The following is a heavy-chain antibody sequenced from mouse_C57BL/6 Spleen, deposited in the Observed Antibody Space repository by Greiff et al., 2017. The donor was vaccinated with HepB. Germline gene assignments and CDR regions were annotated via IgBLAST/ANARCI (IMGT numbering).Heavy chain of an antibody. V-gene: IGHV1-53*01. CDR1: GYTFTSYW. D-gene: IGHD2-3*01. CDR3: ARGDGYYGAMDY. CDR2: INPSNGGT. J-gene: IGHJ4*01. Sequence: QVQLKQPGTELVKPGASVKLSCKASGYTFTSYWMHWVKQRPGQGLEWIGNINPSNGGTNYNEKFKSKATLTVDKSSSTAYMQLSSLTSEDSAVYYCARGDGYYGAMDYWGQGTSVTVSS.